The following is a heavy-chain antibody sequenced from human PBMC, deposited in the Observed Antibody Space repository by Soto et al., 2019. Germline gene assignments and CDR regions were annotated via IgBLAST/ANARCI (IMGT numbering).Heavy chain of an antibody. CDR3: ARDNHGGNLERGEGNFDY. Sequence: QVQLQESGPGLVKPSQTLSLTCTVSGGSISSGGYYWSWIRQHPGKGLEWIGYIYYSGSTYYNPSLKSRVTISVDTSKNQFSLKLSSVTAADTAVYYCARDNHGGNLERGEGNFDYWGQGTLVTVSS. D-gene: IGHD2-21*02. V-gene: IGHV4-31*03. J-gene: IGHJ4*02. CDR1: GGSISSGGYY. CDR2: IYYSGST.